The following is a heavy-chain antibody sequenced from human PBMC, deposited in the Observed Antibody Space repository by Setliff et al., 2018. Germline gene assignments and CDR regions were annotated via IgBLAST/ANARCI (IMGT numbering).Heavy chain of an antibody. CDR3: ARSRTIAVKGGVFAV. CDR2: IYYSGST. D-gene: IGHD6-19*01. CDR1: GGSISSSSYY. J-gene: IGHJ2*01. Sequence: SETLSLTCTVSGGSISSSSYYWGWIRQPPGKGLEWIGYIYYSGSTYYNPSLKSRVTISLDTSKNQFSLELSSVAAADTAVYYCARSRTIAVKGGVFAVWGRGTLVTVSS. V-gene: IGHV4-31*03.